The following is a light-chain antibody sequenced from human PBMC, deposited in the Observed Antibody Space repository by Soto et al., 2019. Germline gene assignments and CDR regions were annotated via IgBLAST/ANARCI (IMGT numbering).Light chain of an antibody. CDR3: SSYTGSTLV. J-gene: IGLJ2*01. CDR1: SSDVGGYNY. CDR2: EVS. Sequence: QSALTQPASVSGSPGQSITISCTGTSSDVGGYNYVSWYQQHPGKAPKLMIYEVSYRPSGVSNRFSGSKSGNTASLTISGLQAEDEADYYCSSYTGSTLVFGGGTQLTVL. V-gene: IGLV2-14*01.